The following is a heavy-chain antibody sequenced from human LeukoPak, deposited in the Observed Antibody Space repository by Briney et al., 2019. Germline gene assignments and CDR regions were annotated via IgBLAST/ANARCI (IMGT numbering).Heavy chain of an antibody. D-gene: IGHD5-12*01. J-gene: IGHJ4*02. V-gene: IGHV4-39*07. CDR3: ANMWLRLTPYFDY. Sequence: SETLSLTCTVSGGSISSSSYYWGWIRQPPGKGLEWIGSIYYSGSTYYNPSLKSRVTISVDTSKNQFSLKLSSVTAADTAVYYCANMWLRLTPYFDYWGQGTLVTVSS. CDR2: IYYSGST. CDR1: GGSISSSSYY.